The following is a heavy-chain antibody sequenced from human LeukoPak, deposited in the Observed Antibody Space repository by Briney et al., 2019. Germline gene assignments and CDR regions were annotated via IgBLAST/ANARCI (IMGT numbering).Heavy chain of an antibody. CDR1: GGSISSYY. CDR2: IYYSGST. V-gene: IGHV4-59*12. CDR3: ARDQYYYGSGSHNFDY. J-gene: IGHJ4*02. D-gene: IGHD3-10*01. Sequence: SETLSLTCTVSGGSISSYYWSWIRQPPGKGLEWMGNIYYSGSTNYNPSLKSRVTISVDTSKTQFSLKLRSVTAADTAVYYCARDQYYYGSGSHNFDYWGQGTLVTVSS.